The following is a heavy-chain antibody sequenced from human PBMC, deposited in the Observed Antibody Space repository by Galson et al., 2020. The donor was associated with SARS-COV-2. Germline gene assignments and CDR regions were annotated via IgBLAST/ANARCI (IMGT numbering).Heavy chain of an antibody. V-gene: IGHV5-51*01. CDR1: GDDFINFW. CDR2: ISPGDSNT. J-gene: IGHJ5*02. CDR3: ARRASNVALMATNNWFDP. D-gene: IGHD2-8*01. Sequence: GESLKISCKASGDDFINFWIGWVRQMPGKGLEWMGIISPGDSNTLYGPSFQGQVTISVDKSISTLYLQWNSLKASDTAIYYCARRASNVALMATNNWFDPWGQGTLVTVSS.